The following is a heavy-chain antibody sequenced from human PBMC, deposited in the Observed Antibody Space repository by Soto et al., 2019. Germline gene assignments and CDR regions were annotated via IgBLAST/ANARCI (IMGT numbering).Heavy chain of an antibody. CDR1: GFTFSSYS. J-gene: IGHJ3*02. CDR3: AVSPEYYYDSSGYSRLEAFDI. Sequence: GGSLRLSCAASGFTFSSYSMNWVRQAPGKGLEWVSSISSSSSYIYYADSVKGRFTISRDNAKNSLYLQMNSLRAEDTAVYYCAVSPEYYYDSSGYSRLEAFDIWGQGTMVTVSS. V-gene: IGHV3-21*01. D-gene: IGHD3-22*01. CDR2: ISSSSSYI.